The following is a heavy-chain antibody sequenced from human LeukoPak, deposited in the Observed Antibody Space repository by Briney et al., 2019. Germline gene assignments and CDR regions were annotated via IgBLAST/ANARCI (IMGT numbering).Heavy chain of an antibody. CDR1: GYTFTSYG. CDR3: ARVGGYDILTGFPYYYYYYMDV. CDR2: ISAYNGNT. V-gene: IGHV1-18*01. Sequence: ASVKVSCKASGYTFTSYGISWVRQAPGQGLEWMGWISAYNGNTNYAQKLLGRVTMTTDTSTSTAYMELRSLRSDDTAVYYCARVGGYDILTGFPYYYYYYMDVWGKGTTVTVSS. D-gene: IGHD3-9*01. J-gene: IGHJ6*03.